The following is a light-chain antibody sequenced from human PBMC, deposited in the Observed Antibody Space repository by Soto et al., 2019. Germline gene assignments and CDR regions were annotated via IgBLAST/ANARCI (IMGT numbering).Light chain of an antibody. J-gene: IGKJ1*01. CDR2: KAS. CDR1: QSISTW. CDR3: QQYLNRWT. Sequence: DIQMTQSPSTLSASVGDRVTITCRACQSISTWLAWYQQKPGKAPKLLIYKASSLEGGVPSRFSGSGSGTEFTLTISSLQPDDFATYYCQQYLNRWTFGQGTKVEIK. V-gene: IGKV1-5*03.